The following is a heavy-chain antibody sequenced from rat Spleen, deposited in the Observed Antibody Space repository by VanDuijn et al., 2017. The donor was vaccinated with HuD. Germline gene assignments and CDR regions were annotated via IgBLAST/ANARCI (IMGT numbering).Heavy chain of an antibody. J-gene: IGHJ2*01. CDR2: ISPRAYST. Sequence: EVQLVESGGDLVQPGRSLKLSCAASGFTFSSFAMAWVRQAPKKGLEWVASISPRAYSTYYRYSVKGRFTVSRDNAKSTLFLQMDSLRSEDTATYYCARHWGYWGQGVMVTVSS. V-gene: IGHV5-25*01. CDR1: GFTFSSFA. D-gene: IGHD4-6*01. CDR3: ARHWGY.